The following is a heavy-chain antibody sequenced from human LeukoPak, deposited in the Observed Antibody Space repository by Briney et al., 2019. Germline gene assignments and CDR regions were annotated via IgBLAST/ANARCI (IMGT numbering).Heavy chain of an antibody. J-gene: IGHJ6*02. V-gene: IGHV3-9*01. CDR1: GFTFDDYA. CDR3: ARARIGYYGMDV. CDR2: ISWNSGSI. D-gene: IGHD1-26*01. Sequence: PGGSLRLSCAASGFTFDDYAMHWVRQAPGKGLEWVPGISWNSGSIGYADSVKGRFTISRDNAKNPLYLQMNSLRAEDTALYYCARARIGYYGMDVWGQGTTVTVSS.